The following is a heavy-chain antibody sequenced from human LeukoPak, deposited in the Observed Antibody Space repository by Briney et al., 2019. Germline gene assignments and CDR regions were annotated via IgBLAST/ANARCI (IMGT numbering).Heavy chain of an antibody. D-gene: IGHD5-12*01. CDR1: GGSISSYY. Sequence: SETLSLTCTVSGGSISSYYWSWIRQPPGKGLEWIGYIYYSGSTNYNPSLKSRVTISVDTSKNQFSLKLSSVTAADTAVYYCARSERWLYDFDYWGQGTLVTVSS. CDR2: IYYSGST. J-gene: IGHJ4*02. CDR3: ARSERWLYDFDY. V-gene: IGHV4-59*01.